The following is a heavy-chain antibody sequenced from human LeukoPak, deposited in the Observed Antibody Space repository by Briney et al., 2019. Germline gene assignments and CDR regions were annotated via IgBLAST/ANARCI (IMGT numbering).Heavy chain of an antibody. CDR2: ISYDGDGT. Sequence: PGGSLRLSCVASGFTFNTYGIHWVRQAPGKGLEWVAVISYDGDGTDYRDSVKGRFTISRDNSKDTLLLQMDSLRPEDTAVYYCAKVRPPWSTETPLDNLGEAALVTVSS. CDR1: GFTFNTYG. D-gene: IGHD2-8*02. V-gene: IGHV3-30*18. J-gene: IGHJ4*02. CDR3: AKVRPPWSTETPLDN.